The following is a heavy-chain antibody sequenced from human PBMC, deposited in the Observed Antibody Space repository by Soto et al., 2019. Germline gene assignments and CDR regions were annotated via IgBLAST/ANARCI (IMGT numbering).Heavy chain of an antibody. CDR2: IYYSGST. D-gene: IGHD2-15*01. V-gene: IGHV4-59*01. CDR3: ARSYRRYCSGGSCYSYYYYYMDV. Sequence: PSETLSLTCTVSGGSISSYYWSWIRQPPGKGLEWIGYIYYSGSTNYNPSLKSRVTISVDTSKNQFSPKLSSVTAADTAVYYCARSYRRYCSGGSCYSYYYYYMDVWAKGTTVTVSS. CDR1: GGSISSYY. J-gene: IGHJ6*03.